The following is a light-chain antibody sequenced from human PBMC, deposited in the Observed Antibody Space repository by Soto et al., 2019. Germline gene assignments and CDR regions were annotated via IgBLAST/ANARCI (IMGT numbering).Light chain of an antibody. V-gene: IGLV1-40*01. J-gene: IGLJ3*02. CDR2: GNS. CDR3: QSYDNSLSGWV. CDR1: SSNIGAGFD. Sequence: QSVLTQPPSVSGAPGQRVTIPCTGSSSNIGAGFDVHWYQQLPGTAPKLLIYGNSNRPSGVPERFSGSKSCSSASLAITGLQAEDEAEYYCQSYDNSLSGWVFGGGTKLTVL.